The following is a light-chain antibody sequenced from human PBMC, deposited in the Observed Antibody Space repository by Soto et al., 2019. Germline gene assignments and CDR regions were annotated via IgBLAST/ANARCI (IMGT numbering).Light chain of an antibody. J-gene: IGKJ1*01. CDR1: QSVSSN. CDR2: GAS. CDR3: QQYDKWPGT. Sequence: EIVLTQSPGTLSLSPGERAILSFRASQSVSSNLAWYQQKPGQAPRLLIYGASTRATGIPARFSGSGSGTEFTLTISSLQSEDFALYFCQQYDKWPGTFGQGTKVDIK. V-gene: IGKV3-15*01.